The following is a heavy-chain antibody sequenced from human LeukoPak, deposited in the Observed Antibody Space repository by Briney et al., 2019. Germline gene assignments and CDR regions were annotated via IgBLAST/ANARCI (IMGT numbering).Heavy chain of an antibody. CDR2: ITDDATT. CDR3: VRDRVGLDY. J-gene: IGHJ4*02. D-gene: IGHD1-26*01. CDR1: GFTFSSAW. V-gene: IGHV3-74*03. Sequence: GGSLRLSCAASGFTFSSAWMHWVRQAPGTGLVWVSRITDDATTTYADSVRGRLTISRDNAKNILYLQMNSLRAEDTAVYYCVRDRVGLDYWGQGTLVTVSS.